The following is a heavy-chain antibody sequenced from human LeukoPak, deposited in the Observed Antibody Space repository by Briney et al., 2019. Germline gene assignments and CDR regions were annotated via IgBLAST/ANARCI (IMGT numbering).Heavy chain of an antibody. CDR1: GFTFGRYA. J-gene: IGHJ4*02. CDR3: ARDPYRDAPDYFDY. CDR2: ISDDGTFA. Sequence: GGSLRLSCAVSGFTFGRYAIHWVRQAPGKGLEWVAVISDDGTFALYGDSVRGRFTISRDSSKNTLYLQMNSLRPEDTAVYYCARDPYRDAPDYFDYWGQGTLVTVSS. D-gene: IGHD1-14*01. V-gene: IGHV3-30-3*01.